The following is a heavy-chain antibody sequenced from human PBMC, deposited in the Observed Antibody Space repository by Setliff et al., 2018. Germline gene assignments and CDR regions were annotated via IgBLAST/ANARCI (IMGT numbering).Heavy chain of an antibody. J-gene: IGHJ1*01. CDR3: ARVGRIGYYESFQY. D-gene: IGHD3-22*01. V-gene: IGHV3-21*01. CDR1: GFAFSNYA. Sequence: LRLSCAASGFAFSNYAMNWVRQAPGKGLEWVSSISATNTYITYADSVKGRFTISRDNSKNSLYLQMNSLRTEDTAVYYCARVGRIGYYESFQYWGQGTLVTVSS. CDR2: ISATNTYI.